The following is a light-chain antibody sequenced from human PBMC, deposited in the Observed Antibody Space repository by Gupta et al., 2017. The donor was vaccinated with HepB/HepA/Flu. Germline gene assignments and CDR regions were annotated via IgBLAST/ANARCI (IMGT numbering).Light chain of an antibody. CDR2: AAS. J-gene: IGKJ1*01. V-gene: IGKV3-20*01. Sequence: EIVLTQSPGTLSLSPGERATLSCRTNQTVSSTYLAWYQQKPGQAPRLLIYAASNRATGIPDRFSGSGSGTXFTLTIXRLEPEDFAVYYCHQYGSSSWTFGXGTEVEIK. CDR1: QTVSSTY. CDR3: HQYGSSSWT.